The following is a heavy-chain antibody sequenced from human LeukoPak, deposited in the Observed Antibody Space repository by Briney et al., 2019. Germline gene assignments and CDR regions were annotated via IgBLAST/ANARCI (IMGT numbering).Heavy chain of an antibody. Sequence: GGSLRLSCIASGFSFSGHWMHWARQLPGKGLVWVSRISPTGSTTSYADSVKGRFTVSRDNAKNTLYLQVNNLRAEDTAVYYYARGPNSNWSGLDFWGQGTLLTVSS. CDR2: ISPTGSTT. CDR3: ARGPNSNWSGLDF. CDR1: GFSFSGHW. J-gene: IGHJ4*02. V-gene: IGHV3-74*01. D-gene: IGHD6-6*01.